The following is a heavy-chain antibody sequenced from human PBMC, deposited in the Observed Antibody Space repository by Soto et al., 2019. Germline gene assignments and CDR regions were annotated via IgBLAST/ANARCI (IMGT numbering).Heavy chain of an antibody. D-gene: IGHD4-4*01. Sequence: PGGSLRLSCAASGFTFSNARMSWVRQAPGKGLEWVGRIKSKTDCGTTAYAANVRGRFTISRDDSKHTLYLQMNSPKTEDTAAYYCTTDPPYRNYDYWGQGTLVTVSS. CDR2: IKSKTDCGTT. J-gene: IGHJ4*02. V-gene: IGHV3-15*01. CDR3: TTDPPYRNYDY. CDR1: GFTFSNAR.